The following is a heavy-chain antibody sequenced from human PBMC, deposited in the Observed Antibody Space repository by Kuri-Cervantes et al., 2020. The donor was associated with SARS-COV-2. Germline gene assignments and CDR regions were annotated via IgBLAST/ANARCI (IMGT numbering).Heavy chain of an antibody. J-gene: IGHJ4*02. CDR1: GFTFSSYW. D-gene: IGHD6-6*01. V-gene: IGHV3-7*01. Sequence: GESLKISCAASGFTFSSYWMSWVRQAPGKGLEWVANIKQDGIEKYYVDSVKGRFTISRDNAKNSLDLQMNSLRAEDTAVYYCARVRMVGSSSVPYYFDYWGQGTLVTVSS. CDR2: IKQDGIEK. CDR3: ARVRMVGSSSVPYYFDY.